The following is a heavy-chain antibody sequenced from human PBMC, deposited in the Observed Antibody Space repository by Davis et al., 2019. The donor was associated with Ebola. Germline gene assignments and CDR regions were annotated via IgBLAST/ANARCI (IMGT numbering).Heavy chain of an antibody. D-gene: IGHD6-19*01. V-gene: IGHV3-74*01. J-gene: IGHJ4*02. Sequence: PGGSLRLSCAASGFTFSSYWMHWVRHAPGKGLVWVSRINSDGSSTSYADSVKGRFTISRDNAKNSLYLQMNSLRAEDTAVYYCARPPGIAVAGTMGYWGQGTLVTVSS. CDR1: GFTFSSYW. CDR3: ARPPGIAVAGTMGY. CDR2: INSDGSST.